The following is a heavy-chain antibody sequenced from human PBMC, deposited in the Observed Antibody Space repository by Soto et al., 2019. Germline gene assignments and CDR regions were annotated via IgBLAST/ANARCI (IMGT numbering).Heavy chain of an antibody. CDR1: GGTFSSYA. CDR2: IIPIVGTA. CDR3: ARDRITTGVVPDAFDI. V-gene: IGHV1-69*06. J-gene: IGHJ3*02. D-gene: IGHD4-17*01. Sequence: QVQLVQSGAEVKKPGSSGRVSCKASGGTFSSYAISWVRQAPGQGREWMGGIIPIVGTANYEQKFQARVTITADKSTSTAYMELSSLRSADTAVYYCARDRITTGVVPDAFDIWGQGTMVTVSS.